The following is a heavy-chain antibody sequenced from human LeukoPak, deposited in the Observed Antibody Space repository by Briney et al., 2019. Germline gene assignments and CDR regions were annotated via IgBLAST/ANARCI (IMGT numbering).Heavy chain of an antibody. J-gene: IGHJ5*02. V-gene: IGHV4-39*01. CDR1: GGSITSSTYY. Sequence: PSETLSLTCTVSGGSITSSTYYWGWIRQPPGKGLEWIGSIYYSGSTYYNPSLKSRVTISVDTSKNQFSLKLSSVTAADTAVYYCASQPPDFWSGPRTLNWFDPWGQGTLVTVSS. CDR3: ASQPPDFWSGPRTLNWFDP. CDR2: IYYSGST. D-gene: IGHD3-3*01.